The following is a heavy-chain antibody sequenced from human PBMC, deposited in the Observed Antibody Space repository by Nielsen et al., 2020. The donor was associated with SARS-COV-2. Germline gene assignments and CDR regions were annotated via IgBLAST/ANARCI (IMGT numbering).Heavy chain of an antibody. CDR2: IYYSGST. Sequence: SETLSLTCTVSGGSISSSSYYWGWIRQPPGKGLEWIGSIYYSGSTYYNPSLKSRVTISVDTSKNQFSLKLSSVTAADTAVYYCARRRTTYGSGSPFDYWGQGTLVTVSS. CDR1: GGSISSSSYY. CDR3: ARRRTTYGSGSPFDY. D-gene: IGHD3-10*01. J-gene: IGHJ4*02. V-gene: IGHV4-39*07.